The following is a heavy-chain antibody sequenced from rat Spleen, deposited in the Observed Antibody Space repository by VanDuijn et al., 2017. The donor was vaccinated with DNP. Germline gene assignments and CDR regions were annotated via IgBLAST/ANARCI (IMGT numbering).Heavy chain of an antibody. CDR1: GYSITSNY. V-gene: IGHV3-1*01. Sequence: EVQLQESGSGLVKPSQSLSLTCSVTGYSITSNYWAWIRNFPGNKMEWIGYINYSGSTGYNPSLKSRISITRDTSKNQFFLQLNSVTTEDTATYYCARGVSSYYGYNSYWYFDFWGPGTMVTVSS. CDR2: INYSGST. D-gene: IGHD1-9*01. J-gene: IGHJ1*01. CDR3: ARGVSSYYGYNSYWYFDF.